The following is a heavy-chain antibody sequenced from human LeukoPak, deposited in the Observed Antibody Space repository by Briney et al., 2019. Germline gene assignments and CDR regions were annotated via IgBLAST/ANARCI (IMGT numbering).Heavy chain of an antibody. J-gene: IGHJ4*02. V-gene: IGHV1-18*01. Sequence: VASVKVSCTASGYTFTSYGISWVRQAPGQGLEWMGWISAYNGNTNYAQKLQGRVTMTTDTSTSTAYMELRSLRSDDTAVYYCASYDYYDSSGYCYWGQGTLVTVFS. D-gene: IGHD3-22*01. CDR3: ASYDYYDSSGYCY. CDR1: GYTFTSYG. CDR2: ISAYNGNT.